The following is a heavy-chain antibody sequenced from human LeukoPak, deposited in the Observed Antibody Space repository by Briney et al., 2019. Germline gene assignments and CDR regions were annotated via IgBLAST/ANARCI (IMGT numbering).Heavy chain of an antibody. CDR2: LNYSGST. CDR3: ARGVPEYYDFWSGYFYYFDY. V-gene: IGHV4-59*01. CDR1: GGSISSYY. J-gene: IGHJ4*02. D-gene: IGHD3-3*01. Sequence: SETLSLTCTVSGGSISSYYWSWIRQPPGKGLEWIGYLNYSGSTNYNPSLKSRVTISVDTSKNQFSLKLTSMTAADTAVYYCARGVPEYYDFWSGYFYYFDYWGQGTLVTVSS.